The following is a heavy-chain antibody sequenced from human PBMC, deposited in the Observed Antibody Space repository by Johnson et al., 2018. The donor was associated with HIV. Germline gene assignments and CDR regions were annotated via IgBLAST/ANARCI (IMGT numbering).Heavy chain of an antibody. D-gene: IGHD5-24*01. V-gene: IGHV3-30*14. Sequence: QVQLVESGGGVVQPGRSLRLSCEASGFTFSSYAMHWVRQAPGKGLEWVAVISYDGSNKYYADSVKGRFTISRDNSKNTLYLQMNRLRAEDTAVYYCAREWLYGFDIWGQGTMVTVSS. CDR3: AREWLYGFDI. CDR2: ISYDGSNK. CDR1: GFTFSSYA. J-gene: IGHJ3*02.